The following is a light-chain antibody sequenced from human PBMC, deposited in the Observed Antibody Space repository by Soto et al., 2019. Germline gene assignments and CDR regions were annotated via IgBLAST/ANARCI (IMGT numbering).Light chain of an antibody. CDR3: QQYNSYSRT. CDR2: KAS. CDR1: QSISSW. J-gene: IGKJ1*01. Sequence: IQMTQSPSTLSASVGDRVTITCRTSQSISSWLAWYQQKPGKATKLLIYKASSVESGVPSRFSGSGSGTEFTLTISSLQPDDFATYYCQQYNSYSRTFGQGTKVDIK. V-gene: IGKV1-5*03.